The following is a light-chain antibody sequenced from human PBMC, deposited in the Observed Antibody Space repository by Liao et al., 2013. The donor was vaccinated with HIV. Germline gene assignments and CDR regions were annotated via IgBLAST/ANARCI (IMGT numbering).Light chain of an antibody. CDR1: QLGNKN. CDR3: QTWVSDTYVV. V-gene: IGLV3-1*01. CDR2: EDD. Sequence: SYELTQPPSVSVSPGQTASITCSGDQLGNKNICWYQQKPGQSPVLVIYEDDKRPSGIPERFSGSNSGTTATLAISGAQALDEADYYCQTWVSDTYVVFGGGTKLTVL. J-gene: IGLJ2*01.